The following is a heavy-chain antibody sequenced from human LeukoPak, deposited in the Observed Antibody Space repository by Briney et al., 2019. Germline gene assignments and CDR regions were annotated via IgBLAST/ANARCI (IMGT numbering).Heavy chain of an antibody. CDR3: AKPYSGPDDYYYYMDV. D-gene: IGHD6-13*01. CDR2: ISGSGGST. J-gene: IGHJ6*03. CDR1: GFTFSSYA. Sequence: GGSLRLSCAASGFTFSSYAMSWVRQAPGKGLEWVSAISGSGGSTYYADSVKGRFTISRDNSKNTLYLQMNSLRAEDTAVYYCAKPYSGPDDYYYYMDVWGKGTTVTISS. V-gene: IGHV3-23*01.